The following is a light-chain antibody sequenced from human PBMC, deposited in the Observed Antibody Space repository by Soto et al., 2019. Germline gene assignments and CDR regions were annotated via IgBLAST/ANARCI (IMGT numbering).Light chain of an antibody. CDR1: QSVSGN. Sequence: EIVMTQSPATLSVSPGERATLSCRASQSVSGNLAWYQQKPGQAPRLLIYGASTTATGIPARFSGSGSGTEFPLTISRLQSEDFAVYYCQQYNNWPRTFGQGTKVEIK. CDR2: GAS. CDR3: QQYNNWPRT. J-gene: IGKJ1*01. V-gene: IGKV3-15*01.